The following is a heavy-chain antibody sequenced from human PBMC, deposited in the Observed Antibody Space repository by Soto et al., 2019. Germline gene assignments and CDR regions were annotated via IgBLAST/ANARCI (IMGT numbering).Heavy chain of an antibody. D-gene: IGHD2-15*01. V-gene: IGHV3-23*01. J-gene: IGHJ4*02. CDR2: ISGSGGST. Sequence: GSLRLSCAASGFTFSSYAMSWVRQAPGKGLEWVSAISGSGGSTYYADSVKGRFTISRDNSKNTLYLQMNSLRAEDTAVYYCAKMDIVVVVAATLDYWGQGTLVTVSS. CDR3: AKMDIVVVVAATLDY. CDR1: GFTFSSYA.